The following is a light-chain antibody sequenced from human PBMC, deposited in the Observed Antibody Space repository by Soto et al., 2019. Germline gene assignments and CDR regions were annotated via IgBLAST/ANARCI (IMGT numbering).Light chain of an antibody. V-gene: IGKV3-11*01. Sequence: EIVLTQSPATLSLSPGERATLSCRASQSVSSYLAWYQQKPGQAPRLLIYDASNRATGIPARFSGSGSGTDFTLTISRLEPEDFAVYYCQHYGFSPPITFGQGTRLEIK. CDR1: QSVSSY. CDR3: QHYGFSPPIT. J-gene: IGKJ5*01. CDR2: DAS.